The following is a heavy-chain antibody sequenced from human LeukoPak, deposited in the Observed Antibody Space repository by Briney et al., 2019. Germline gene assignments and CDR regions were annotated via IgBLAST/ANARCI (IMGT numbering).Heavy chain of an antibody. J-gene: IGHJ6*03. V-gene: IGHV3-23*01. D-gene: IGHD1/OR15-1a*01. CDR1: GFTFSTYV. CDR2: IGGSGPYT. Sequence: PGGSLRLSCAASGFTFSTYVMAWVRQAPGKGLEWVSAIGGSGPYTYYADSVKGRFTISRDNSKNSLYLQMNSLRAEDTAVYYCARGGTNYYYYMDVWGKGTTVSISS. CDR3: ARGGTNYYYYMDV.